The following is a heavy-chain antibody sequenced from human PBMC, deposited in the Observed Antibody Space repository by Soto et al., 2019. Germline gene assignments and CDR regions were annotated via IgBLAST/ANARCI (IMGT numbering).Heavy chain of an antibody. D-gene: IGHD1-20*01. CDR1: CGRITRYC. Sequence: ESRSLGCTVTCGRITRYCSDWIRQPPGKGLEWIGYIDDSGSTNYTPSLKSRVTISVDTSNVQLSLKLSSVTAADAAVYYCARVGIKPAVVDYWGRGTLGNVSS. V-gene: IGHV4-59*01. J-gene: IGHJ4*02. CDR3: ARVGIKPAVVDY. CDR2: IDDSGST.